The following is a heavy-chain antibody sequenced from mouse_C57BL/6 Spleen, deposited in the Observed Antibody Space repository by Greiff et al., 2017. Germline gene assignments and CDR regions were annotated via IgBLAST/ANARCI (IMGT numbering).Heavy chain of an antibody. CDR3: ARERVWANPRYFDY. D-gene: IGHD3-1*01. J-gene: IGHJ2*01. CDR1: GYTFTDYY. Sequence: VQLQQSGPVLVKPGASVKMSCKASGYTFTDYYMNWVKQSPGKSLEWIGVINPYNGGTSYNQKFKGKATLTVDKSSSPAYMELNSLTSEDSAVYYCARERVWANPRYFDYWGQGTTLTVSS. V-gene: IGHV1-19*01. CDR2: INPYNGGT.